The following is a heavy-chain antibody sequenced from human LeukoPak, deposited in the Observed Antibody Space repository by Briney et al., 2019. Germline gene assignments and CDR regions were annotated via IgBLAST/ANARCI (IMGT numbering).Heavy chain of an antibody. D-gene: IGHD3-10*01. V-gene: IGHV3-21*01. CDR3: ARDSVYGSGSYSGGDY. CDR2: ISSSSSYI. Sequence: PGGSLRPSCAASGFTFSSYSINWVRQAPGKGLEWVSSISSSSSYINYADSLKSRFTISRDNAKNSLYLQMNSLRAEDTAVYYCARDSVYGSGSYSGGDYCGQGSLATVSS. CDR1: GFTFSSYS. J-gene: IGHJ4*02.